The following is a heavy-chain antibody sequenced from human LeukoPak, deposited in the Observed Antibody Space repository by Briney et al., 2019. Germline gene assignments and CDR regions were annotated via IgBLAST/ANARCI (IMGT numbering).Heavy chain of an antibody. V-gene: IGHV4-34*01. CDR1: GGSSSGYY. Sequence: SETLSLTYAVYGGSSSGYYWSWIRQPPGKGLEWIGEINHSGSTNYNPSLKSRVTISVDTSKNQFSLKLSSVTAADTAVYYCARGHFGVRGVNDYWGQGTLVTVSS. CDR2: INHSGST. J-gene: IGHJ4*02. D-gene: IGHD3-10*01. CDR3: ARGHFGVRGVNDY.